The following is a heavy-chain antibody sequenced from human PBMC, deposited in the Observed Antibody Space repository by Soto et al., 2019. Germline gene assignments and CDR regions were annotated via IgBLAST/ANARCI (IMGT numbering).Heavy chain of an antibody. CDR3: AREGTVLLWFGEYGGLDY. Sequence: QVQLVESGGGLVKPGGSLRLSCAASGFTFSDYYMSWIRQAPGKGLEWVSYISSSGSTIYYADSVKGRFTISRDNAKNSLYLEMNRLGGEDTAVYYWAREGTVLLWFGEYGGLDYWGQGTLVTVSS. CDR2: ISSSGSTI. J-gene: IGHJ4*02. CDR1: GFTFSDYY. V-gene: IGHV3-11*01. D-gene: IGHD3-10*01.